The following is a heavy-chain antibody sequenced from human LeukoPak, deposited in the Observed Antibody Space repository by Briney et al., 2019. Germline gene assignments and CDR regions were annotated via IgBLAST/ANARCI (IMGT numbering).Heavy chain of an antibody. J-gene: IGHJ6*03. CDR2: IYHSGST. CDR3: ARDEDNSGRYYYYMDV. V-gene: IGHV4-61*01. D-gene: IGHD3-22*01. CDR1: GGSVSSGTYY. Sequence: SETLSLTCTVSGGSVSSGTYYWNWIRQPPGKGLEWIGYIYHSGSTNYNPSLKSRATISVDTSKNQFSLKLSYVTAADTAVYYWARDEDNSGRYYYYMDVWGKGTTVTVSS.